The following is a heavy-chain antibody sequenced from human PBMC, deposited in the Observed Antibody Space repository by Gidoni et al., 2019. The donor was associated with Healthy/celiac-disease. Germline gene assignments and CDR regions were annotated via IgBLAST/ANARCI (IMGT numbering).Heavy chain of an antibody. D-gene: IGHD3-3*01. J-gene: IGHJ5*02. CDR2: IYYNGST. CDR1: GGSISSSSYY. V-gene: IGHV4-39*07. Sequence: QLQLQESGPGLVKPSETLSLTCTVSGGSISSSSYYWGWIRQHPGKGLEWLGSIYYNGSTYYNPSLKSRVTISVDTSKNQFSLKLSSVTAADTAVYYCARVITIFGVVISNWFDPWGQGTLVTVSS. CDR3: ARVITIFGVVISNWFDP.